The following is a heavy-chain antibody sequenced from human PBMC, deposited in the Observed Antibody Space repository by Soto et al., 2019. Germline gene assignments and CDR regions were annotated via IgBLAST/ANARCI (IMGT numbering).Heavy chain of an antibody. CDR1: GFTFSRCA. J-gene: IGHJ4*02. V-gene: IGHV3-23*01. CDR3: AKDVFGVWFGELLSFDC. CDR2: ISGSGENT. Sequence: RVPLTLSCAASGFTFSRCAMSWVRQAPGQGLEWVSSISGSGENTQYAETLRGRFTISRDNSKNTLYLQMNALGVEDTAVYYCAKDVFGVWFGELLSFDCWGQGTFVTVSS. D-gene: IGHD3-10*01.